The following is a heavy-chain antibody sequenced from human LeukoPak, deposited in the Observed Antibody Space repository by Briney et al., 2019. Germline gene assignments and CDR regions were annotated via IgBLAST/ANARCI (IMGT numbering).Heavy chain of an antibody. CDR3: ARDTGRYFDWFVDY. V-gene: IGHV3-33*08. CDR1: GFTFSSYW. J-gene: IGHJ4*02. D-gene: IGHD3-9*01. Sequence: GGSLRLSCAASGFTFSSYWMSWVRQAPGKGLEWVAVIWYDGSNKYYADSVKGRFTISRDNSKNTLYLQMNSLRAEDTAVYYCARDTGRYFDWFVDYWGQGTLVTVSS. CDR2: IWYDGSNK.